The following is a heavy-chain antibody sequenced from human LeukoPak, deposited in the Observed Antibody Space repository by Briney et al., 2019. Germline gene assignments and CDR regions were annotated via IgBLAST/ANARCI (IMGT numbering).Heavy chain of an antibody. J-gene: IGHJ1*01. CDR3: TTVRGSSYQYFHR. CDR1: GFTFTNAW. V-gene: IGHV3-15*01. CDR2: IKSKTDGGTT. D-gene: IGHD6-13*01. Sequence: PGGTLRLSCASPGFTFTNAWMSWVRQAPGTGQGRGCRIKSKTDGGTTDSAALVKGRFTISRYESKTTLYLQMNSLKSEDTALYYCTTVRGSSYQYFHRCGEGILVTASS.